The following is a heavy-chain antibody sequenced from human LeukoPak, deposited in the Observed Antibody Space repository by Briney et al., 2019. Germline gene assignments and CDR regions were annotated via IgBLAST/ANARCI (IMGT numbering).Heavy chain of an antibody. V-gene: IGHV1-8*01. CDR3: ARSRSGGRFDGMVV. Sequence: ASVKVSCKASGYTFTSYDINWVRQATGQGLEWMGWMNSNSGNTDYAQKFQGRVTMTRDTSISTAYMELSSLRSEDTAVYYCARSRSGGRFDGMVVWGQGTTVTVSS. CDR2: MNSNSGNT. J-gene: IGHJ6*02. D-gene: IGHD3-3*01. CDR1: GYTFTSYD.